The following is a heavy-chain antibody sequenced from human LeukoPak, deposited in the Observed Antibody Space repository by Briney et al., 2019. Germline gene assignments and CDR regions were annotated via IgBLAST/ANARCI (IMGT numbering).Heavy chain of an antibody. D-gene: IGHD6-13*01. Sequence: SETLSLTCTVSGGSISSYYWSWIRQPPGKGLEWVGYIYYSGSTNYNPSLKSRVTISVDTSKNQFSLKLSSVTAADTAVYYCARVLAAAGTGGHYFDYWGQGTLVTVSS. CDR2: IYYSGST. CDR3: ARVLAAAGTGGHYFDY. CDR1: GGSISSYY. V-gene: IGHV4-59*01. J-gene: IGHJ4*02.